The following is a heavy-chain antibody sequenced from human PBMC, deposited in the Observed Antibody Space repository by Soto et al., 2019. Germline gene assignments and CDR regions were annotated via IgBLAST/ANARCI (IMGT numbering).Heavy chain of an antibody. CDR1: GFTFSSYE. D-gene: IGHD5-18*01. CDR3: AREYTYDAFDI. Sequence: EVQLVESGGGLVQPGGSLRLSCAASGFTFSSYEMNWVLQAPGKGLEWVSSISTSGNTMYYADSVKGRFSISRDNAKNSLYLQMNSLRAEDTAVYYCAREYTYDAFDICGQGTMVTVSS. CDR2: ISTSGNTM. V-gene: IGHV3-48*03. J-gene: IGHJ3*02.